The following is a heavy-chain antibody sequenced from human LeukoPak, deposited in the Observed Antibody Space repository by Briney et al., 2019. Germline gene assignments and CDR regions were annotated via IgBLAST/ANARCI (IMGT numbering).Heavy chain of an antibody. D-gene: IGHD3-10*01. CDR2: ISDNKNT. CDR3: AREASLVRGIFITRYGLDV. CDR1: GGPVSSGTYY. V-gene: IGHV4-61*01. J-gene: IGHJ6*04. Sequence: SETLSLTCTVSGGPVSSGTYYWTWIRQPPGKGLEWIVSISDNKNTNYNPSLKSRLTISRDTSSNQFSLRLSSVTAADTAVYYCAREASLVRGIFITRYGLDVWGRGTTVTVSS.